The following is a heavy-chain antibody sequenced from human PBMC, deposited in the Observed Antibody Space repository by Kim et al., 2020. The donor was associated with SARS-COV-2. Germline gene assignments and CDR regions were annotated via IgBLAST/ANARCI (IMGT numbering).Heavy chain of an antibody. J-gene: IGHJ2*01. D-gene: IGHD2-21*02. Sequence: ASLKVSCKASGYTFTDYGITWVRQAPGQGLEWMGWISHYTGQRKNAQMFPGRVTMTTDTSTSTAYLELRSLTSDDTAVYYCARWGVPTALGRWYFAPWGR. CDR3: ARWGVPTALGRWYFAP. V-gene: IGHV1-18*01. CDR1: GYTFTDYG. CDR2: ISHYTGQR.